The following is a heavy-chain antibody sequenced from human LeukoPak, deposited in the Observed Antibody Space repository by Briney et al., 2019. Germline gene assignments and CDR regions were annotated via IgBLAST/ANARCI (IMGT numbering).Heavy chain of an antibody. CDR2: MFYSGDT. Sequence: SETLSLTCTVSGGSISNSSYFWGWIRQPPGKGLEWIGSMFYSGDTYYSPSLKSRVTISVDKSKNQFSLKLSSVTAADTAVYYCARDLEKYYYGSGSYYPDWGQGTMVTVSS. CDR3: ARDLEKYYYGSGSYYPD. J-gene: IGHJ3*01. D-gene: IGHD3-10*01. V-gene: IGHV4-39*07. CDR1: GGSISNSSYF.